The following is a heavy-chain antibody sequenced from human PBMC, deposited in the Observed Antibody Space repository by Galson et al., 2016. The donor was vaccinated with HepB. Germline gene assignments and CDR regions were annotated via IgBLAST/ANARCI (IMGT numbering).Heavy chain of an antibody. CDR1: GFSFSNYA. D-gene: IGHD3-3*01. J-gene: IGHJ5*02. V-gene: IGHV3-23*01. Sequence: SLRLSCAASGFSFSNYATTWVRQAPGKGLEWVSGISGSGGSTYYAESVKGRFTMSRDNSKNTLYLQMNSLRAEDTAIYYCAKDISTIFVGWFDPWGQGTLVTVSS. CDR2: ISGSGGST. CDR3: AKDISTIFVGWFDP.